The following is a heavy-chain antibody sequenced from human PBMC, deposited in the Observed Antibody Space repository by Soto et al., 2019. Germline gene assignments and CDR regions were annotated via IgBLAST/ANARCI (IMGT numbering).Heavy chain of an antibody. V-gene: IGHV1-2*02. Sequence: QVQLVQSGAEVKKPGASVKVSCKASGYTFVDYYIHWVRQAPGQGLEWMGWINPNSGATNYAQKFQDRLTMTRDTSINTAYMELTRLKSDDTAVYYCARQVTGRTLGYDWFDPWGQGTLVTVSS. CDR3: ARQVTGRTLGYDWFDP. CDR1: GYTFVDYY. J-gene: IGHJ5*02. D-gene: IGHD2-15*01. CDR2: INPNSGAT.